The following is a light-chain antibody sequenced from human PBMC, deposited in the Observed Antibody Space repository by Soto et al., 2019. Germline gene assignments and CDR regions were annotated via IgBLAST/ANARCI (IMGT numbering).Light chain of an antibody. CDR1: SKDVGGHNY. CDR2: DVN. CDR3: SSYSNTSTLYV. J-gene: IGLJ1*01. V-gene: IGLV2-14*01. Sequence: QSVLTQPASVSGFPGQSITISCTGTSKDVGGHNYVSWYQKHPGKAPKLKIYDVNKRPSGVSNRFSGSKSGNTASLTISGIQAEDEADYYCSSYSNTSTLYVFGTGTKVTVL.